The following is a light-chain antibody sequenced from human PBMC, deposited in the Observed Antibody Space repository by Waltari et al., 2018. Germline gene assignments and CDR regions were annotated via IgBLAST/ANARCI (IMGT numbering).Light chain of an antibody. V-gene: IGKV1-8*01. CDR2: ASS. CDR1: QGVSTY. Sequence: AIRMTQSPASLPASTGCRVTISCRASQGVSTYLAWYQQKPGKAPSLLIYASSTLESGVPSKFSGSGSGTDFTLTISCLQSEDFATYYCQQYHTYPWTFGQGTKVEI. J-gene: IGKJ1*01. CDR3: QQYHTYPWT.